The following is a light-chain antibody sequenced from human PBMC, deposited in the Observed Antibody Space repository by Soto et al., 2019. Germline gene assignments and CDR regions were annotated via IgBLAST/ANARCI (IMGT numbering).Light chain of an antibody. J-gene: IGLJ2*01. CDR3: QSYDSSLXEGV. CDR1: SSNIGAGYD. Sequence: QSVLTQPPSVSGAPGQRVTISCTGSSSNIGAGYDVHWYQQLPGTAPKLLIYGNSNRPSGVPDRFSGSKSGTSASLAITGLQAEDEADYYCQSYDSSLXEGVFGGGTK. V-gene: IGLV1-40*01. CDR2: GNS.